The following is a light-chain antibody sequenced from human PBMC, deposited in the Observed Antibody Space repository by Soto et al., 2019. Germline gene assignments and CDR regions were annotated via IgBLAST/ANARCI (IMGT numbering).Light chain of an antibody. CDR3: QSYDNNIHVI. CDR2: DDN. J-gene: IGLJ2*01. CDR1: SGSIASNY. V-gene: IGLV6-57*04. Sequence: NFMLTQPHSVSESPGKTVTISCTRSSGSIASNYVQWYRQRPGSAPITVIYDDNQRPSGVPVRFSGSIDRSSNSASLTISGLKTQDEAAYFCQSYDNNIHVIFGGGTKVTVL.